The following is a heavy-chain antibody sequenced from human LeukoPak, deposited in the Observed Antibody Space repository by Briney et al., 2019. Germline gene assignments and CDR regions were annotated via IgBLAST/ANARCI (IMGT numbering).Heavy chain of an antibody. V-gene: IGHV4-59*01. J-gene: IGHJ3*02. Sequence: SETLSLTCTVSGGSISSYYWSWIRQPPGKGLEWIGYIYYSGSTNYNPSLKSRVTISVDTSKNQSSLKLSSVTAPDTAVYYCAREYGGDAFDIWGQGTMVTVSS. D-gene: IGHD4/OR15-4a*01. CDR3: AREYGGDAFDI. CDR2: IYYSGST. CDR1: GGSISSYY.